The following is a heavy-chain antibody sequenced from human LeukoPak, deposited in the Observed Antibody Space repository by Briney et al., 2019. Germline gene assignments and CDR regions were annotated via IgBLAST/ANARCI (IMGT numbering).Heavy chain of an antibody. D-gene: IGHD5-12*01. CDR3: ATPGPRKATRPYN. Sequence: SPTLSLTWTVSGYSVSSGYYWGWIRQAPGKGLERIGSIYQNGSTYYNPALMSRVTITADTSKNQISLKLSSVTAAVTAVYYYATPGPRKATRPYNWGQGTLVTVSS. J-gene: IGHJ4*02. V-gene: IGHV4-38-2*02. CDR1: GYSVSSGYY. CDR2: IYQNGST.